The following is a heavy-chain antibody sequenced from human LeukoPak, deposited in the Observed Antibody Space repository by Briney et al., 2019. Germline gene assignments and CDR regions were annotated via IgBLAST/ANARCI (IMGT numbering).Heavy chain of an antibody. Sequence: PGGSLRLSCAASGFSLDSYWMSWVRQAPGKGPEWVANIKQDGSEKYYVDSVRGRFTISRDNAKNSLYLQMNSLRVEDTAVYFCTRDGSGWSDSWGQGTVVTVSS. V-gene: IGHV3-7*01. CDR1: GFSLDSYW. CDR3: TRDGSGWSDS. J-gene: IGHJ5*01. CDR2: IKQDGSEK. D-gene: IGHD3-3*01.